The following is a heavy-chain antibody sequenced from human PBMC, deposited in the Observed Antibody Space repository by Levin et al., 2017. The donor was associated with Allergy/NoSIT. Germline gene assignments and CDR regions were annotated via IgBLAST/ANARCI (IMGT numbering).Heavy chain of an antibody. CDR1: GFTFSDYA. CDR3: ARDLSVPVPLYYGMDV. J-gene: IGHJ6*02. CDR2: ISYDGSNE. D-gene: IGHD2-2*01. V-gene: IGHV3-30-3*01. Sequence: PGGSLRLSCAASGFTFSDYAMHWVRQAPGKGLEWVAFISYDGSNEYFAESVEGRFTISRDNSKNTLYLQMSSLRPEDTAVYFCARDLSVPVPLYYGMDVWGQGTTVTVSS.